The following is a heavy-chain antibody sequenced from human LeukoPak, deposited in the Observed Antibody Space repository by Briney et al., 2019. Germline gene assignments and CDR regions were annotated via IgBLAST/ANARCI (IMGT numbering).Heavy chain of an antibody. CDR1: GFTFSSYT. D-gene: IGHD5-12*01. J-gene: IGHJ4*02. Sequence: GGSLRLSCAASGFTFSSYTMYWVRQAPGKGLEYVSAISSNGGSTYYANSVKGRFTISRDNSKNTLYLQMGSLRGEDMAVYYCARGDDYKSTYFDYWGQGTLVTVSS. V-gene: IGHV3-64*01. CDR3: ARGDDYKSTYFDY. CDR2: ISSNGGST.